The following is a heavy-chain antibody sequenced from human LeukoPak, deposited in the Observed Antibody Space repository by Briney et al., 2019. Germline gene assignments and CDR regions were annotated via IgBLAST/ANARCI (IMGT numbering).Heavy chain of an antibody. CDR1: GYTFTSYG. Sequence: ASVKVSFKASGYTFTSYGISWVRQAPGQGLEWMGWISAYNGNTNYAQKLQGRVTMTTDTSTSTAYMELRSLRSDDTAVYYCARETYYDFWSGYYYFDYWGQGTLVTVSS. D-gene: IGHD3-3*01. CDR3: ARETYYDFWSGYYYFDY. V-gene: IGHV1-18*01. CDR2: ISAYNGNT. J-gene: IGHJ4*02.